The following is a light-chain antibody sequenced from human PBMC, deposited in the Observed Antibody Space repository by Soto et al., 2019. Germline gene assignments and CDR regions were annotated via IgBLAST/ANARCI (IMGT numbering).Light chain of an antibody. CDR3: CSYAGSYTLV. V-gene: IGLV2-11*01. CDR1: SSDVGGYNY. CDR2: DVS. J-gene: IGLJ2*01. Sequence: QSALTQPRSVSGSPGQSVTISCTGTSSDVGGYNYVSWYQQHPGKAPKLMIYDVSNRPSGVTDRFSGSKSGNTASLTIYGLQAEDEADYYCCSYAGSYTLVFGGGTKLTVL.